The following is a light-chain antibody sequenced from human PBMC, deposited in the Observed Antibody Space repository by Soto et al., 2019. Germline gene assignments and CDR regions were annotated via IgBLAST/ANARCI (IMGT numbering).Light chain of an antibody. CDR1: QSVGSSY. Sequence: EIVLTPSPGTLSLSLVERATLSCRASQSVGSSYLAWYQQKPGQAPRLLIYGASSRATGIPDRFSGSGSGTDFTLTISRLEPEDFAVYYCQQYDSSPEWTFGQGTKVDIK. CDR3: QQYDSSPEWT. V-gene: IGKV3-20*01. CDR2: GAS. J-gene: IGKJ1*01.